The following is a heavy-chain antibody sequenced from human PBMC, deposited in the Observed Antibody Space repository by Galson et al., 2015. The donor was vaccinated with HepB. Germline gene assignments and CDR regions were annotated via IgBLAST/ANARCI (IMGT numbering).Heavy chain of an antibody. Sequence: SLRLSCAVSGFSVSSNYMSWVRQAPGKGLEWVSGFYDDDTTYYPNSVKGRFTISRDNSKNALFLQMNSLRAEDTAVYYCAKGGKHYAFDFWGPGTLVTVSS. CDR3: AKGGKHYAFDF. J-gene: IGHJ3*01. CDR1: GFSVSSNY. CDR2: FYDDDTT. V-gene: IGHV3-53*01. D-gene: IGHD6-25*01.